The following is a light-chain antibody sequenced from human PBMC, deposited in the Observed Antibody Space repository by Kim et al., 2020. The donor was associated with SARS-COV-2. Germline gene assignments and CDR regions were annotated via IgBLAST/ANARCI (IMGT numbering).Light chain of an antibody. CDR1: QDISSN. J-gene: IGKJ1*01. V-gene: IGKV1-27*01. Sequence: ESVGERVTINCRASQDISSNVAWYQQKPGKVPKLLIYGASALHSGVPSRFSGSGSGTDFTLTISTLQPADVATYYCQKYNGAPWTFGQGTKVDIK. CDR3: QKYNGAPWT. CDR2: GAS.